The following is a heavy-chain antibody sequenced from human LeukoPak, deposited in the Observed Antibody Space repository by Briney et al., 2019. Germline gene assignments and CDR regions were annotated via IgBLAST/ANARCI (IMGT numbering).Heavy chain of an antibody. CDR3: ARDTLKRITMIVVAPDY. J-gene: IGHJ4*02. D-gene: IGHD3-22*01. CDR1: GGTFSSYV. Sequence: ASVKVSCKASGGTFSSYVISWVRQAPGQGLEWMGRIIPIFGTANYAQKFQGRVTITADKSTSTAYMELSSLRSEDTAVYYCARDTLKRITMIVVAPDYWGQGTLVTVSS. V-gene: IGHV1-69*06. CDR2: IIPIFGTA.